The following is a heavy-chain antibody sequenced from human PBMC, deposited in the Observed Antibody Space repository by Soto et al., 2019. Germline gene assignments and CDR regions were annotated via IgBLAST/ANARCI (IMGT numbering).Heavy chain of an antibody. D-gene: IGHD6-19*01. Sequence: SETLSLTCTVSGGSISSYYWSWIRQPPGKGLEWIGYIYYSGSTNYNPSLKSRVTISVDTSKNQFSLKLSSVTAADTAVYYCARVLAVAGSVGAFDIWGQGTMVTVSS. V-gene: IGHV4-59*01. CDR1: GGSISSYY. J-gene: IGHJ3*02. CDR2: IYYSGST. CDR3: ARVLAVAGSVGAFDI.